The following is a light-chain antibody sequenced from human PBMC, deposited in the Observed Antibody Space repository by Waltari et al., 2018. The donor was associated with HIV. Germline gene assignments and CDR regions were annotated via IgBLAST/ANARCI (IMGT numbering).Light chain of an antibody. Sequence: QSALTQPASVSGFPGQSITISCTGSSSDVGSYNYVSWYQQHPGKAPKLLIYDVSKRPAWVFNRFSGSKSGNTVSLRISGLQAEDDADYYCCSYAGSNTYLFGTGTEVTVL. CDR2: DVS. V-gene: IGLV2-23*02. CDR3: CSYAGSNTYL. J-gene: IGLJ1*01. CDR1: SSDVGSYNY.